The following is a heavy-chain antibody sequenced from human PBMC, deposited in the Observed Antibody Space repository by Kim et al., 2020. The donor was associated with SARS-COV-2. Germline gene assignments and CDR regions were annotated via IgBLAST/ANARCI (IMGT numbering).Heavy chain of an antibody. CDR1: GGSISSDDYY. V-gene: IGHV4-39*07. Sequence: SETLSLTCTVSGGSISSDDYYWGWIRQPPGKGLEWIGTIYYSGSTYYNPSLTSRVTISLDTSPNQFSLKLNSVTAADTAIYYCAKSWEGVEYAFDIWGQGTMVTVSS. CDR3: AKSWEGVEYAFDI. D-gene: IGHD3-10*01. J-gene: IGHJ3*02. CDR2: IYYSGST.